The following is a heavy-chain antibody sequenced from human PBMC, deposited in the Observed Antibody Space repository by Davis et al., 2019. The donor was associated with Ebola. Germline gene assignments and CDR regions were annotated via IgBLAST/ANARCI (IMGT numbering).Heavy chain of an antibody. D-gene: IGHD2-2*01. Sequence: PGGSLRLSCAASGFTFSSYGMHWVRQAPGKGLEWVAVIWYDGSNKYYADSVKGRFTISRDNSKNTLYLQMNSLRAEDTAVYYCARADCSITSCPNGWYFDLWDRGTLVTVSS. V-gene: IGHV3-33*01. CDR3: ARADCSITSCPNGWYFDL. CDR2: IWYDGSNK. CDR1: GFTFSSYG. J-gene: IGHJ2*01.